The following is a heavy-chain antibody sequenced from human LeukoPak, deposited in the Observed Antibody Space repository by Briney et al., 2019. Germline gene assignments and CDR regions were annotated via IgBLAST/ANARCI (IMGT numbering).Heavy chain of an antibody. D-gene: IGHD3-22*01. CDR1: GFTFDDYG. Sequence: PGGSLRLSCAASGFTFDDYGMSWVRQAPGKGLEWVSGINWNGGSTGYADSVKGRFTISRDNAKNSLYLQMNSLRAEDTALYHCARTAADYDSSGPDYWGQGTLVTVSS. V-gene: IGHV3-20*01. CDR3: ARTAADYDSSGPDY. CDR2: INWNGGST. J-gene: IGHJ4*02.